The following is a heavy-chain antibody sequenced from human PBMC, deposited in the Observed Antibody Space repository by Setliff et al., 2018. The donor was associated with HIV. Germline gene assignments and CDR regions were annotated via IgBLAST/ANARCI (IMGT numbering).Heavy chain of an antibody. CDR1: GYSISSGYY. Sequence: KTSETLSLTCTVSGYSISSGYYWGWIRQPPGKGLEWIGSIYHSGSTYYNPSLKSRVTISVDTSKNQFSLKLSSVTAADTAVYYCARVQVGGGIYLYYYYYGMDVWGQGTTVTVSS. D-gene: IGHD2-15*01. J-gene: IGHJ6*02. CDR3: ARVQVGGGIYLYYYYYGMDV. CDR2: IYHSGST. V-gene: IGHV4-38-2*02.